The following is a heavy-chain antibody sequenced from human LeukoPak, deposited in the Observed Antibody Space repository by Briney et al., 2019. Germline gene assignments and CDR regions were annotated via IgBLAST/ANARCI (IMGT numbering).Heavy chain of an antibody. J-gene: IGHJ3*02. D-gene: IGHD3-3*01. CDR2: INSGGSST. CDR1: GFTFSSYW. V-gene: IGHV3-74*01. CDR3: ARARYQLLGTYYEFWSGPQDAFDI. Sequence: PGGSLRLSCAASGFTFSSYWMHWVRQAPGKGLVWVSRINSGGSSTSYADSVKGRFTMSRDNAKNTLYVQMNSLSAEDTAVYYCARARYQLLGTYYEFWSGPQDAFDIWGQGTMVTVSS.